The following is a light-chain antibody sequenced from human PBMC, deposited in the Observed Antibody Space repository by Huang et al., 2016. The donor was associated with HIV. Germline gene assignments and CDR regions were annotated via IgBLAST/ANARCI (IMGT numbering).Light chain of an antibody. CDR3: HHYSNWPPAYT. V-gene: IGKV3-15*01. Sequence: IVMTQSPATLSVSPGERATLSCRASESVGSTLAWYQQKPGQAPRLLIFDASARASGFPARFSGSGFGTEFTLTISSLQSEDFAVYYCHHYSNWPPAYTFGQGTKLEIK. J-gene: IGKJ2*01. CDR1: ESVGST. CDR2: DAS.